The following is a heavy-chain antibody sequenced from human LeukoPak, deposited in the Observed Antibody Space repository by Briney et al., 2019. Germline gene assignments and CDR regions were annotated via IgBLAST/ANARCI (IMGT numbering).Heavy chain of an antibody. CDR2: IKQDGSEK. V-gene: IGHV3-7*01. J-gene: IGHJ4*02. Sequence: GGSLRLSCAASGFTFSSYWMSWVRQAPGKGLEWVANIKQDGSEKHYADSVKGRFTIYRDNADNSLYLQMNSLRSEDTAVYYCAKGGQQLVPAFDYWGQGTLVTVSS. CDR1: GFTFSSYW. CDR3: AKGGQQLVPAFDY. D-gene: IGHD6-13*01.